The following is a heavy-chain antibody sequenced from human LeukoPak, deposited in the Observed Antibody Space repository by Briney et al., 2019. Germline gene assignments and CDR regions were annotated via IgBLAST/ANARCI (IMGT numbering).Heavy chain of an antibody. V-gene: IGHV3-23*01. Sequence: GGSLRLSCAASGLTFSSYAMSWVRQAPGKGLEWVSAISGSGGSTYYADSVKGRFTISRDNSKNTLYLQMNSLRAEDTAVYYCAKDFGGPTMVVRSDPLGYYFDYWGQGTLVTVSS. J-gene: IGHJ4*02. D-gene: IGHD4/OR15-4a*01. CDR1: GLTFSSYA. CDR2: ISGSGGST. CDR3: AKDFGGPTMVVRSDPLGYYFDY.